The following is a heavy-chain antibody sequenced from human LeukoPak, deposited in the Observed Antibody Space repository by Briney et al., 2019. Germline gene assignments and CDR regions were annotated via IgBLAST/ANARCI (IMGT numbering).Heavy chain of an antibody. CDR3: AREPGSSGGDY. CDR1: GFTFSSYW. V-gene: IGHV3-7*01. J-gene: IGHJ4*02. CDR2: IKQDGSEK. D-gene: IGHD6-6*01. Sequence: GGSLRLSCEASGFTFSSYWMSWVRQAPGKGLEWVANIKQDGSEKKYLDSVKGRFTISRDNAKNSLYLQMNSLRAEDTAVYYCAREPGSSGGDYWGQGTLVTVSS.